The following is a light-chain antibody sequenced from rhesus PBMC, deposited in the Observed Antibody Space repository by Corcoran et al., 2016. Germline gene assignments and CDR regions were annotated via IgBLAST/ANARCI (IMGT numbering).Light chain of an antibody. J-gene: IGKJ4*01. CDR1: QSISSW. CDR3: QQYTSSPLT. Sequence: DIQMTQSPSSLSASVGDTVTITCRASQSISSWLAWYQQKPGKAPKLLINKASSLQNGVPLRFSGSGSGTDFSLTISSLQSDDFATYYSQQYTSSPLTFGGGTKVELK. CDR2: KAS. V-gene: IGKV1-22*01.